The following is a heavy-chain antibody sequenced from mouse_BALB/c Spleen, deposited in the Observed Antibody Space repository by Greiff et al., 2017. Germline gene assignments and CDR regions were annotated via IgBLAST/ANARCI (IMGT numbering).Heavy chain of an antibody. CDR2: ISSGSSTI. CDR1: GFTFSSFG. CDR3: ARRTATGAMDY. D-gene: IGHD1-2*01. Sequence: EVHLVESGGGLVQPGGSRKLSCAASGFTFSSFGMHWVRQAPEKGLEWVAYISSGSSTIYYADTVKGRFTISRDNPKNTLFLQMTSLRSEDTAMYYCARRTATGAMDYWGQGTSVTVSS. V-gene: IGHV5-17*02. J-gene: IGHJ4*01.